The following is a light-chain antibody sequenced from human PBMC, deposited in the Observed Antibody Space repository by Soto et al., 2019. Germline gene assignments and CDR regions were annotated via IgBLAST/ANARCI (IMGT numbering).Light chain of an antibody. CDR3: AAWDDSLNGFYV. J-gene: IGLJ1*01. CDR1: SSNIGSNT. Sequence: QSVLTQPPSASGTPGQRVTISCSGSSSNIGSNTVNWYQQLPGTAPKLLIYSNNQRPSGVPDRFSGSKSGTSASLAISGLQSVDEADYYCAAWDDSLNGFYVFGTGTKVTVL. V-gene: IGLV1-44*01. CDR2: SNN.